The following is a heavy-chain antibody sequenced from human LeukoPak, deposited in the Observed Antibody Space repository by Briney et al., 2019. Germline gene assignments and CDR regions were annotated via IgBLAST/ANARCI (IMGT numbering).Heavy chain of an antibody. CDR2: ISGSGGST. J-gene: IGHJ4*02. Sequence: GGSLRLSCAASGFTFSSYAMRWVRQAPGKGLEWVSAISGSGGSTYYADSVKGRFTISRDNSKNTLYLQMNSLRAEDTAVYYCTNGGYYYYFDYWGQGTLVTVSS. D-gene: IGHD3-22*01. CDR3: TNGGYYYYFDY. CDR1: GFTFSSYA. V-gene: IGHV3-23*01.